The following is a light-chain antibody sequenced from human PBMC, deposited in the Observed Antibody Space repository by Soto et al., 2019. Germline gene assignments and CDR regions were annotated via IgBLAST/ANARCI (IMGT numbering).Light chain of an antibody. CDR2: DAS. V-gene: IGKV3-11*01. Sequence: EIVLTQSPGTLSLSPWERATLSCRASQSVSSYLAWYQQEPGQAPRLLIYDASNRATGIPARFSGSGSGTDFTLTISSLEPEDFAVYYCQQRSNWPPITIGQGTRLEIK. CDR3: QQRSNWPPIT. CDR1: QSVSSY. J-gene: IGKJ5*01.